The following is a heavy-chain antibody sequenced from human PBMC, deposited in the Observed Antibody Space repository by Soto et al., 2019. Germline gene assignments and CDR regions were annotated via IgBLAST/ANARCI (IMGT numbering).Heavy chain of an antibody. CDR1: GGSISSGGYY. CDR2: IYYSGST. D-gene: IGHD1-20*01. J-gene: IGHJ5*02. Sequence: QVQLQESGPGLVKPSQTLSLTCTVSGGSISSGGYYWSWIRQHPGKGLEWIGYIYYSGSTYYNPSLKXRXTXSXXTAQNQFSLKTSPVTAADTAVYYCARVGGINWFDPWGQGTLVTVSS. V-gene: IGHV4-31*03. CDR3: ARVGGINWFDP.